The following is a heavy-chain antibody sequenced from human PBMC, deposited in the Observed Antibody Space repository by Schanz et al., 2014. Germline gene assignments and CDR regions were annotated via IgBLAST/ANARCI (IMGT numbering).Heavy chain of an antibody. CDR2: ITYNGGTI. D-gene: IGHD3-10*01. V-gene: IGHV3-48*01. CDR1: GITFSSHS. CDR3: AKGRFGELSAFDI. J-gene: IGHJ3*02. Sequence: EMQLLESGGGLIQPGGSLRLSCAASGITFSSHSFNWVRQAPGKGLEWISYITYNGGTIYYADSVKGRFTMSRDNAKNSVFLQMNSLRAEDTAVYYCAKGRFGELSAFDIWGQGTMVTVSS.